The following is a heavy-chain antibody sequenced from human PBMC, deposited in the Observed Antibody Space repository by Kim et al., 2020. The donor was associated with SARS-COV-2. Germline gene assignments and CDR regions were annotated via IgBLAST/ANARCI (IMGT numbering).Heavy chain of an antibody. D-gene: IGHD3-3*01. CDR3: ARDRVGIDDLGYWFDP. CDR1: GGSISSYY. V-gene: IGHV4-4*07. J-gene: IGHJ5*02. Sequence: SETLSLTCTVSGGSISSYYWSWIRQPAGKGLEWIGRIYTSGSTNYNPSLKSRVTMSVETSKNQFSLKLSSVTAADTAVYYCARDRVGIDDLGYWFDPWGQGALVTVSS. CDR2: IYTSGST.